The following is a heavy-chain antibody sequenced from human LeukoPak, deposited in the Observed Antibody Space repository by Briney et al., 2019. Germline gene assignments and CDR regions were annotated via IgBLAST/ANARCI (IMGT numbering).Heavy chain of an antibody. CDR3: ARVFGGGILTEFDY. J-gene: IGHJ4*02. D-gene: IGHD2-15*01. CDR2: INHRGST. V-gene: IGHV4-34*01. CDR1: GGSFSGGSFSGYY. Sequence: SETLSLTCDVYGGSFSGGSFSGYYWSWIRQPPGKGLEWIGEINHRGSTNYNPSLKSRVTMSVDTSKNQFSLKLSSVTAADTAVYYCARVFGGGILTEFDYWGQGTLVTVSS.